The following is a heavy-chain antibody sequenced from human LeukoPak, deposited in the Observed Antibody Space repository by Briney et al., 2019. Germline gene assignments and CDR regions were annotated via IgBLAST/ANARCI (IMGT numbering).Heavy chain of an antibody. J-gene: IGHJ4*02. CDR3: AREIYGRFDN. D-gene: IGHD2-15*01. CDR2: ISAYNGDT. V-gene: IGHV1-18*01. Sequence: GASVKVSCKASGYTFTNYGISWVRQAPGQGLEWMGWISAYNGDTNYAQNLQGRVTMTTDTSTSTAYMDLSSLRSDDTAVYYCAREIYGRFDNWGRGTLVTVSS. CDR1: GYTFTNYG.